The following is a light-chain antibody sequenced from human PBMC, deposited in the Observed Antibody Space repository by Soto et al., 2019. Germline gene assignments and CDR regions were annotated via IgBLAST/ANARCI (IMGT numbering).Light chain of an antibody. J-gene: IGLJ2*01. CDR1: SSDVGGYNY. CDR2: DVT. Sequence: QSALTQPRSVSGSPGQSVTITCTGSSSDVGGYNYVSWYQQHPGKAPKLIIYDVTNRPSGVPDRFSGSKSGNTASLTISGLQADDEAEYYCCSYGGARVVVFGGGTKLTVL. V-gene: IGLV2-11*01. CDR3: CSYGGARVVV.